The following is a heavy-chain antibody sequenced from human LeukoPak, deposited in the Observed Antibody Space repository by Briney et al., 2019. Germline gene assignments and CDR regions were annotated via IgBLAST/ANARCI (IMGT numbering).Heavy chain of an antibody. CDR3: ARRTSTYHPLFDY. D-gene: IGHD2/OR15-2a*01. CDR2: VYHTGGT. J-gene: IGHJ4*02. Sequence: SETLSLTCTVSGGSITSHYWSWIRQPPGKGLEWIGYVYHTGGTSYNPSLKSRVTMSVDTSKNQFSLKLTSVTAADTAVYFCARRTSTYHPLFDYWGQGTLVTVSS. CDR1: GGSITSHY. V-gene: IGHV4-59*11.